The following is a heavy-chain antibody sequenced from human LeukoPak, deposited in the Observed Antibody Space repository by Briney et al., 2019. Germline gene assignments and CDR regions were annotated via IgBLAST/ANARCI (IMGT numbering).Heavy chain of an antibody. J-gene: IGHJ4*02. V-gene: IGHV4-39*07. Sequence: SETLSLTCNVSGDSISRSSTFWGWFRQPPGKGLEWIGEINHSGSTNYNPSLKSRVTISADTSKNQFSLKLSSVTAADTAVYYCAREDDYGGQNWGQGTLVTVSS. CDR1: GDSISRSSTF. CDR3: AREDDYGGQN. D-gene: IGHD4-23*01. CDR2: INHSGST.